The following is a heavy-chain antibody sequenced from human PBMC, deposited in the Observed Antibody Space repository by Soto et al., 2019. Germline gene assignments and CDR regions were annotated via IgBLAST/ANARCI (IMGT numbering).Heavy chain of an antibody. CDR3: AKLGGNYYISTIYHYYYMDV. V-gene: IGHV3-23*01. D-gene: IGHD3-22*01. J-gene: IGHJ6*03. CDR2: ISGSGAYI. Sequence: EVQLLESGGGLIKPGGSLRLSCAASGFTFSNYAVSWVRQAPGKGLEWVSVISGSGAYISSADSVKGRFIISRDNSKNKLYLQMNSLTAEDTAVYYCAKLGGNYYISTIYHYYYMDVWGKGTTVTVSS. CDR1: GFTFSNYA.